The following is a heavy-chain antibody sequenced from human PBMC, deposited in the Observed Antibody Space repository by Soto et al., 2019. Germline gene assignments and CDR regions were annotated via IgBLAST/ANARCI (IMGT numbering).Heavy chain of an antibody. V-gene: IGHV4-59*01. CDR1: GGSISSYY. Sequence: SETLSLTCTVSGGSISSYYWSWIRQPPGKGLEWIGYIYYSGSTNYNPSLKSRVTISVDTSKNQFSLKLSSVTAADTAVYYCARVLGAVAGYYYYYMDVWGKGTTVTVSS. CDR2: IYYSGST. CDR3: ARVLGAVAGYYYYYMDV. J-gene: IGHJ6*03. D-gene: IGHD6-19*01.